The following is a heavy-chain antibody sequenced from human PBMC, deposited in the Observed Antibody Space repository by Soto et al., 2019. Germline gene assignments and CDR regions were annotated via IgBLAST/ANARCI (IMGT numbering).Heavy chain of an antibody. CDR3: ARERSLAADY. V-gene: IGHV1-8*01. D-gene: IGHD6-25*01. CDR1: GYTFTSYD. CDR2: MNPNSGNT. Sequence: QVQLVQSGAEVKKPGASVKVSCKASGYTFTSYDINWVRQATGQGLEWMGWMNPNSGNTGYAQKFXGRVXMXRKTSISKAYMELSSLRSEDTAVYYCARERSLAADYWGQGTLVTVSS. J-gene: IGHJ4*02.